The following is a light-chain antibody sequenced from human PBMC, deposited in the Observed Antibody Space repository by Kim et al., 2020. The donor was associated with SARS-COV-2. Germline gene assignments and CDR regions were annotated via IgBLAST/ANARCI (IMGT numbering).Light chain of an antibody. V-gene: IGLV1-40*01. CDR2: GNS. Sequence: QSVLTQAPSVSGAPGQRVTISCTGSSSNIGAGYAVHWYQQLPGTAPKLLIYGNSNRPSGVPDRFSGSKSGTSASLAITGLQAEDEADYYCQSYDSSRSGSVFGGGTQLTVL. CDR1: SSNIGAGYA. J-gene: IGLJ3*02. CDR3: QSYDSSRSGSV.